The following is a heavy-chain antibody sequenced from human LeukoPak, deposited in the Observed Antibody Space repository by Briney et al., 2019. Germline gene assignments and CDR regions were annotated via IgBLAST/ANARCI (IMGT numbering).Heavy chain of an antibody. CDR1: GGTFSSYA. Sequence: SVKVSCKASGGTFSSYAISWVRQAPGQGLEWMGRIIPILGIANYAQKLQGRVTMTTDTSTSTAYMELRSLRSDDTAVYYCARDGTVNRSFDYWGQGTLVTVSS. V-gene: IGHV1-69*04. J-gene: IGHJ4*02. CDR2: IIPILGIA. D-gene: IGHD4-17*01. CDR3: ARDGTVNRSFDY.